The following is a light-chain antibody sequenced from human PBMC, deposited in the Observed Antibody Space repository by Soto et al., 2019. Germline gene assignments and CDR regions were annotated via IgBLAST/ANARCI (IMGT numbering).Light chain of an antibody. CDR3: QQTYTSPRT. J-gene: IGKJ1*01. V-gene: IGKV1-39*01. CDR1: QSITSY. Sequence: IQMTQSPSSLSASVRDRVTITCRAGQSITSYLNWYQHKPGKAPNLLVHGASSLQSGVPSRFSGSGSGTDFSLTISSLQPEDFATYYCQQTYTSPRTFGQGTKVDIK. CDR2: GAS.